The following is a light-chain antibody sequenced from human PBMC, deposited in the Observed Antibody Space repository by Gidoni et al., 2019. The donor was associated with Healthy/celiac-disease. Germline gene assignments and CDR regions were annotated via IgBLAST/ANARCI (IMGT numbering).Light chain of an antibody. Sequence: CRASQSVSSSYLAWYQQKPGQAPRLLIYGASSRATGIPDRFSGSGSGTDFTLTISRLEPEDFAVYYCQQYGSSPLFGQGTKLEIK. J-gene: IGKJ2*01. CDR3: QQYGSSPL. CDR2: GAS. CDR1: QSVSSSY. V-gene: IGKV3-20*01.